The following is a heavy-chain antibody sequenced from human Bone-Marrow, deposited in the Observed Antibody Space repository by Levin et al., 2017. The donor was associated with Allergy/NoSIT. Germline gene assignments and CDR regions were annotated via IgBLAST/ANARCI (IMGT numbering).Heavy chain of an antibody. CDR1: GASFRRSQ. CDR2: IYSSGST. CDR3: ARAVVLSVDADIIRYSNYVDV. J-gene: IGHJ6*04. D-gene: IGHD5-18*01. Sequence: PSQTLSLTCTVSGASFRRSQWTWIRQSPGRALEWIGYIYSSGSTKYNPSLKSRVTMSVDSSKNQFSLKLSSVTAADSAVYYCARAVVLSVDADIIRYSNYVDVWGKGSTVTVSS. V-gene: IGHV4-59*01.